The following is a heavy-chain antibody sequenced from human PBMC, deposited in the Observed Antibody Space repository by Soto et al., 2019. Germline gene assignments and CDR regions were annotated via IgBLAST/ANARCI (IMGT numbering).Heavy chain of an antibody. CDR2: IYYSGST. D-gene: IGHD3-10*01. Sequence: SETLSLTCTVSGGSISSYYWSWIRQPPGKGLEWIGYIYYSGSTNYNPSLKSRVTISVDTSKNQFSLKLSSVTAADTAVYYCAREPLLYYYGSGRGGMDVWGQGTTVTVSS. CDR1: GGSISSYY. V-gene: IGHV4-59*01. J-gene: IGHJ6*02. CDR3: AREPLLYYYGSGRGGMDV.